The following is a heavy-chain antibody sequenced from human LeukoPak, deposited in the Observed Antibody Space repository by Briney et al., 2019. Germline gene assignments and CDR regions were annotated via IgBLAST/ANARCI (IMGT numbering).Heavy chain of an antibody. CDR3: ARDRHYDSSGYYSGYSDY. CDR2: IYYSGST. V-gene: IGHV4-59*01. CDR1: GGSISSYY. Sequence: SETLSLTCTVSGGSISSYYWSWIRQPPGKGLEWIGYIYYSGSTNYNPSLKSRVTISVDTSKNQFSLKLSSVTAADTAVYYCARDRHYDSSGYYSGYSDYWGQGTLVTVSS. J-gene: IGHJ4*02. D-gene: IGHD3-22*01.